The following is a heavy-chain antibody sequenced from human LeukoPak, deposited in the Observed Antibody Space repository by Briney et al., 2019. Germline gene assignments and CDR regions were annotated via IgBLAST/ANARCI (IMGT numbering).Heavy chain of an antibody. J-gene: IGHJ4*02. D-gene: IGHD1-26*01. CDR1: GFTFSSNY. Sequence: GGSLRLSCAASGFTFSSNYMSWVRQAPGKGLEWVSVIYSDDNTYYADSVKGRFTISRDNSKNTLYLQMNSLRAEDTAVYYCARDLMGARGYWGQGTLVTVSS. CDR3: ARDLMGARGY. CDR2: IYSDDNT. V-gene: IGHV3-53*01.